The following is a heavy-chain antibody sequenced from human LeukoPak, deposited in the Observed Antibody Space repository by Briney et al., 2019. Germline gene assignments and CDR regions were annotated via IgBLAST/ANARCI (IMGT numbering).Heavy chain of an antibody. CDR2: IKQDGSEK. CDR1: GFDFSNYW. D-gene: IGHD2-2*02. V-gene: IGHV3-7*03. Sequence: GGSLRLSCAASGFDFSNYWMYWVRQAPGKGLEWVAHIKQDGSEKYYVDSVRGRFTISRDNSKNTLYLQMNSLRAEDTAVYYCAKDAPRDIVVVPAAIRLYYGMDVWGQGTTVTVSS. CDR3: AKDAPRDIVVVPAAIRLYYGMDV. J-gene: IGHJ6*02.